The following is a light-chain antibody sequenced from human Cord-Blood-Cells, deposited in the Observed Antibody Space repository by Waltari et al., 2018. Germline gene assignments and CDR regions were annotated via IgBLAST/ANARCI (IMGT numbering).Light chain of an antibody. V-gene: IGLV2-11*01. J-gene: IGLJ3*02. CDR2: DVS. Sequence: QSALTQPRSVSGSPGQSVTISCTGPSSCVGGYTYVCWYQQHPGKAPTLMIYDVSKRPSGVPDRFSGSKSGNTASLTISGLRAEDEADYYCCSYAGSYNWVFGGGTKLTV. CDR1: SSCVGGYTY. CDR3: CSYAGSYNWV.